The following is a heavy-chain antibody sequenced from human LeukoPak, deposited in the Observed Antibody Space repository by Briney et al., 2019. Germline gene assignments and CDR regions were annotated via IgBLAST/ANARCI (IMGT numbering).Heavy chain of an antibody. D-gene: IGHD6-13*01. CDR1: GYTFINHY. CDR2: INPSGGST. V-gene: IGHV1-46*01. Sequence: ASVKVSCKASGYTFINHYIHWVRQAPGQGLEWMGIINPSGGSTTYPQKFQGRVTMTRDMSTSTVYMDLSSLRSEDTAVYYCASGGYSSPRGWFDSWGQGTLVTVSS. CDR3: ASGGYSSPRGWFDS. J-gene: IGHJ5*01.